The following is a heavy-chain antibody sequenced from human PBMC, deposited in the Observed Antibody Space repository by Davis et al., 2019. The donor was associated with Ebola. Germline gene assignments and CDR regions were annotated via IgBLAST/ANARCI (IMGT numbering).Heavy chain of an antibody. V-gene: IGHV4-34*01. Sequence: PSETLSLTCAVYGGSFSGYYWSWIRQPPGKGLEWIGEINHSGSTNYNPSLKSRVTISVDRSKNQFSLKLSSVTAADTAVYYCARGRKWYYDYIWGSYPGDYFDYWGQGTLVTVSS. J-gene: IGHJ4*02. CDR3: ARGRKWYYDYIWGSYPGDYFDY. D-gene: IGHD3-16*02. CDR2: INHSGST. CDR1: GGSFSGYY.